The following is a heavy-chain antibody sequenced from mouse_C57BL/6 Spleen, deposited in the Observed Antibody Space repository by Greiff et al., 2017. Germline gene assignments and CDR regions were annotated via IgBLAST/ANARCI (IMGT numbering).Heavy chain of an antibody. CDR3: ARHYVPSYAIDY. Sequence: EVQGVESGGDLVKPGGSLKLSCAASGFTFSSYGMSWVRQTPDKRLEWVATISSGGSYTYYTDNVKGRFTLSRDNAKTTLYLQISSLKSEDTAMYYCARHYVPSYAIDYWGQGTSVTVSS. CDR1: GFTFSSYG. J-gene: IGHJ4*01. D-gene: IGHD1-1*01. CDR2: ISSGGSYT. V-gene: IGHV5-6*01.